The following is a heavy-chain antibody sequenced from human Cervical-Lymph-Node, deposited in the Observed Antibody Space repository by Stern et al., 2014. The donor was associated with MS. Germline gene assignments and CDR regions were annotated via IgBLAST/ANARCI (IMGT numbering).Heavy chain of an antibody. CDR1: GFTVSRDY. V-gene: IGHV3-53*01. J-gene: IGHJ4*02. CDR2: ITNVGST. Sequence: VQLVESGGGVIPPGGSLRLSCTASGFTVSRDYMTWVRQAPGKGLEWVSLITNVGSTFYTAAVKGRFTISRDDSKNTVYLHMTSLRAEDTAMYYCARDTSSPERSDWWGQGTLVTVSS. D-gene: IGHD1-1*01. CDR3: ARDTSSPERSDW.